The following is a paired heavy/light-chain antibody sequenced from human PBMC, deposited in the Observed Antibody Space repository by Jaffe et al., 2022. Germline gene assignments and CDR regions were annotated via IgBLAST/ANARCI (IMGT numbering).Heavy chain of an antibody. V-gene: IGHV3-23*01. CDR1: GFTFSSYA. D-gene: IGHD2-2*01. CDR3: AKIKEDIVVVPAASYYFDY. Sequence: EVQLLESGGGLVQPGGSLRLSCAASGFTFSSYAMSWVRQAPGKGLEWVSAISGSGGSTYYADSVKGRFTISRDNSKNTLYLQMNSLRAEDTAVYYCAKIKEDIVVVPAASYYFDYWGQGTLVTVSS. J-gene: IGHJ4*02. CDR2: ISGSGGST.
Light chain of an antibody. CDR3: QQYNNWHTWT. V-gene: IGKV3-15*01. J-gene: IGKJ1*01. CDR1: QSVSSN. CDR2: GAS. Sequence: EIVMTQSPATLSVSPGERATLSCRASQSVSSNLAWYQQKPGQAPRLLIYGASTRATGIPARFSGSGSGTEFTLTISSLQSEDFAVYYCQQYNNWHTWTFGQGTKVEIK.